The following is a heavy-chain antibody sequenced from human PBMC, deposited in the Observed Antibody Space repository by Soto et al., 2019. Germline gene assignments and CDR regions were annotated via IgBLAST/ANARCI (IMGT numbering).Heavy chain of an antibody. CDR3: TRLADLEWLYNYYYGMDV. CDR1: GFTFSGSA. Sequence: GGSLRLSCAASGFTFSGSAMHWVRQASGKGLEWVGRIRSTANSYATAYAASVKGRFTISRDDSKNTAYLQMNSLKTEDTAVYYCTRLADLEWLYNYYYGMDVWGQGITVTVSS. CDR2: IRSTANSYAT. D-gene: IGHD3-3*01. J-gene: IGHJ6*02. V-gene: IGHV3-73*01.